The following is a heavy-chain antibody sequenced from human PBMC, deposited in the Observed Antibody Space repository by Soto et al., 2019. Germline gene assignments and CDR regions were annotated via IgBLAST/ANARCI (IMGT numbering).Heavy chain of an antibody. CDR1: GGSISSGGYY. V-gene: IGHV4-31*03. Sequence: TSETLSLTCTVSGGSISSGGYYWSWIRQHPGKGLEWIGYIYYSGSTYYNPSLKSRVTISVDTSKNQFSLKLSSVTAADTAVYYCARAEQQLVLIWFDPWGQGTLVTVSS. CDR2: IYYSGST. CDR3: ARAEQQLVLIWFDP. D-gene: IGHD6-13*01. J-gene: IGHJ5*02.